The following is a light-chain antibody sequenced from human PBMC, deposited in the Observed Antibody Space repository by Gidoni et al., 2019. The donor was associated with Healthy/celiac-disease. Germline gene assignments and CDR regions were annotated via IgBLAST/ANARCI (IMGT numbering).Light chain of an antibody. CDR3: QQYNNWPPYT. Sequence: EIVMTQSPATLSVSPGERATLSCRASQSVSSNLAWYQQQPGQAPRLLIYGASTRATGIPARFSGSGSGTEFTLTLSSLQSEDFAVYYCQQYNNWPPYTCGQGTKLEIK. J-gene: IGKJ2*01. V-gene: IGKV3-15*01. CDR1: QSVSSN. CDR2: GAS.